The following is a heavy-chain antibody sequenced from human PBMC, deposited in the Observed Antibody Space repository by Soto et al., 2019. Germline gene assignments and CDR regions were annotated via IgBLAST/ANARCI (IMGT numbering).Heavy chain of an antibody. J-gene: IGHJ6*02. CDR1: GYTFTSYY. V-gene: IGHV1-46*01. CDR2: INPSGGST. Sequence: ASVKVSCKASGYTFTSYYMHWVRQAPGQGLEWMGIINPSGGSTSYAQKFQGRVTMTRDTSTSTVYMEPSSLRSEDTAVYYCARANVGPAAAVFYSSSGMDFGGQGP. CDR3: ARANVGPAAAVFYSSSGMDF. D-gene: IGHD6-25*01.